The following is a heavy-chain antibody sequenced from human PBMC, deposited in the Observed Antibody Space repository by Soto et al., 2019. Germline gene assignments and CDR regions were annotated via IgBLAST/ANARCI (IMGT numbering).Heavy chain of an antibody. J-gene: IGHJ5*02. CDR2: INPNGGGT. CDR1: GYTFTGYH. CDR3: AKYXFPAEANWNDGHNYFDP. Sequence: GASVKVSCKGSGYTFTGYHVHWVRQAPGQGLEWMGWINPNGGGTIYAQRFQGRVTMTRDTSLSTAYMELSRLTSDDTAVYYCAKYXFPAEANWNDGHNYFDPWGQGTQVTVSS. D-gene: IGHD1-1*01. V-gene: IGHV1-2*02.